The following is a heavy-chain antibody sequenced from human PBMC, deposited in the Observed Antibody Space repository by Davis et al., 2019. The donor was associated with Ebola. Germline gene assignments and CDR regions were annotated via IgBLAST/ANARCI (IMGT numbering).Heavy chain of an antibody. D-gene: IGHD6-19*01. J-gene: IGHJ4*02. V-gene: IGHV4-59*01. CDR1: GASINSYY. Sequence: SETLSLTCTVSGASINSYYWSWIRQSPEKGLEWIAYIYYNGNPYYNPSLKSRVTISVDTSKNQFSLKLSSVTAADTDVYYCARDTSTTGWGIDHWGQGTVVTGSS. CDR3: ARDTSTTGWGIDH. CDR2: IYYNGNP.